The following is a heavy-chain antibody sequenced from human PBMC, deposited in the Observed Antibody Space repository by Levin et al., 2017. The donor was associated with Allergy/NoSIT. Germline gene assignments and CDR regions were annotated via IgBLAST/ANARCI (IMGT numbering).Heavy chain of an antibody. CDR2: ISAYNGNT. CDR3: AREDYYDSSGYRAKFDY. J-gene: IGHJ4*02. Sequence: EASVKVSCKASGYTFTSYGISWVRQAPGQGLEWMGWISAYNGNTNYAQKLQGRVTMTTDTSTSTAYMELRSLRSDDTAVYYCAREDYYDSSGYRAKFDYWGQGTLVTVSS. D-gene: IGHD3-22*01. V-gene: IGHV1-18*01. CDR1: GYTFTSYG.